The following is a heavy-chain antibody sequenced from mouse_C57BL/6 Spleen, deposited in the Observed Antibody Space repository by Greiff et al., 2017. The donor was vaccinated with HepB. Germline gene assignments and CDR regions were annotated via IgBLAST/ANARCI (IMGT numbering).Heavy chain of an antibody. J-gene: IGHJ1*03. V-gene: IGHV2-2*01. CDR3: ARTYGRDWYFDV. CDR2: IWSGGST. Sequence: VHLVESGPGLVQPSHTLSITCTVSGFSLTSYGVHWVRQSPGKGLEWLGVIWSGGSTDYNAAFITSLSISKDNSKSQVFFNMISLQADDTAIYYCARTYGRDWYFDVWGTGTTVTVSS. CDR1: GFSLTSYG. D-gene: IGHD1-1*01.